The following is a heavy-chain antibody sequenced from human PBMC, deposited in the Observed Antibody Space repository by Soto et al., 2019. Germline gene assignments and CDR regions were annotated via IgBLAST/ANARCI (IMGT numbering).Heavy chain of an antibody. CDR1: GSTFSSYA. V-gene: IGHV3-30-3*01. CDR2: ISYDGSNK. D-gene: IGHD6-19*01. J-gene: IGHJ5*02. Sequence: GGSLRLSCAASGSTFSSYAMHWVRQAPGKGLEWVAVISYDGSNKYYADSVKGRFTISRDNSKNTLYLQMNSLRAEDTAVYYCARDLEVAVAGAWGQGTLVTVSS. CDR3: ARDLEVAVAGA.